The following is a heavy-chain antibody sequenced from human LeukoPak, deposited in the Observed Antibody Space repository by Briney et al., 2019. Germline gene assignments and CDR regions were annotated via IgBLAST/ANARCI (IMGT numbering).Heavy chain of an antibody. Sequence: GGSLRLSCAASGFTFDDYAMHWVRHAQGKGLEWVSGISWNSGSIGYADSVKGRFTISRDNAKNSLYLQMNSLRAEDTALYYCAKDRESTPSNYFDYWGQGTLVTVSS. CDR3: AKDRESTPSNYFDY. V-gene: IGHV3-9*01. CDR1: GFTFDDYA. CDR2: ISWNSGSI. D-gene: IGHD5/OR15-5a*01. J-gene: IGHJ4*02.